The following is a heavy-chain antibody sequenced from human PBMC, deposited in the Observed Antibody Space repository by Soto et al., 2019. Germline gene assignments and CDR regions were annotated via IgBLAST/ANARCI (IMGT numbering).Heavy chain of an antibody. CDR1: GFTFSDSG. V-gene: IGHV3-33*01. CDR2: IWSDGSDK. J-gene: IGHJ4*02. CDR3: GRSNRYCGPSGWGGGFDY. D-gene: IGHD2-15*01. Sequence: QVQLVESGGGVVQPGGSLRLSCATSGFTFSDSGMHWVRQAPGKGLEWVAVIWSDGSDKSYADSVEGRFTISRDNSKNQLYLKMNRRRTEEQAVYYCGRSNRYCGPSGWGGGFDYWGQGTLVTVSS.